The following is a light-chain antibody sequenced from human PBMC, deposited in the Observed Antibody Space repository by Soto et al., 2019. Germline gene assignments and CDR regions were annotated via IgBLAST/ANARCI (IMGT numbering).Light chain of an antibody. CDR3: QQYGTSPRT. Sequence: DTVLTQSPGTLSLSPGERATLSCRASQSVRNNYLAWYQQRPGQAPRLLIYAASSRATGIPDRFSGSGSGTDFTLTISRLETEDFAVYYCQQYGTSPRTFGQGTKVDIK. J-gene: IGKJ1*01. CDR1: QSVRNNY. CDR2: AAS. V-gene: IGKV3-20*01.